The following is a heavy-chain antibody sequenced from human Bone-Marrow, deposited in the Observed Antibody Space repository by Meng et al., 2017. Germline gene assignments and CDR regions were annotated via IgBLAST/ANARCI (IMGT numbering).Heavy chain of an antibody. CDR2: IYHSGST. Sequence: SETLSLTCAVSGYSISSGYYWGWIQQPPGKGLEWIGSIYHSGSTYYNPSLKSRVTISVDTSKNQFSLKLSSVTAAGTAVYYCARESPWLGGKNLNWFDPWGQGTLVTVSS. J-gene: IGHJ5*02. CDR1: GYSISSGYY. V-gene: IGHV4-38-2*02. CDR3: ARESPWLGGKNLNWFDP. D-gene: IGHD6-19*01.